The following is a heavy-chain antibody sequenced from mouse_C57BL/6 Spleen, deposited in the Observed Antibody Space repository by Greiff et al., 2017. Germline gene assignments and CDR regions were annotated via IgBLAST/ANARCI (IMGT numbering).Heavy chain of an antibody. CDR1: GFSLTRYG. CDR2: IWSGGST. J-gene: IGHJ3*01. CDR3: ARNYDGYCV. D-gene: IGHD2-3*01. Sequence: VQLQESGPGLVQPSQSLSITCTVPGFSLTRYGVHWVRQSPGKGLEWLGGIWSGGSTDYNAAFISRLSISKDNSKSQVFFKMNRLQADATSIYYCARNYDGYCVWGQVTLVTVSA. V-gene: IGHV2-2*01.